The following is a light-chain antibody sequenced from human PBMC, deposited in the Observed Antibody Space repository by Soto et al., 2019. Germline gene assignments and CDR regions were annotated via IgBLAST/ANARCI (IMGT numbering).Light chain of an antibody. CDR3: QHYNRYSEA. Sequence: DIQMTQSPSTLSGSVGDRATITCRASQTISSWLAWYQQKPGKAPKLLIYKASTLKSGVPYRFSGSGSGTEFTLTISSLQPDDFATYYCQHYNRYSEAFGQGTKVELK. CDR1: QTISSW. J-gene: IGKJ1*01. V-gene: IGKV1-5*03. CDR2: KAS.